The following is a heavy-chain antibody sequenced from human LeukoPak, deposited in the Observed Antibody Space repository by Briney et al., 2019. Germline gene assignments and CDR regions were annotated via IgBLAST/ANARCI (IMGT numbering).Heavy chain of an antibody. CDR3: ARGGFDYGDPMDPYYYYYGMDV. D-gene: IGHD4-17*01. CDR2: INPNSGGT. CDR1: GYTFTGYY. Sequence: ASVTVSCTASGYTFTGYYMHWVRQAPGQGLEWMGRINPNSGGTNYAQKFQGRVTMTRDTSISTAYMELSRLRSDDTAVYYCARGGFDYGDPMDPYYYYYGMDVWGQGTTVTVSS. J-gene: IGHJ6*02. V-gene: IGHV1-2*06.